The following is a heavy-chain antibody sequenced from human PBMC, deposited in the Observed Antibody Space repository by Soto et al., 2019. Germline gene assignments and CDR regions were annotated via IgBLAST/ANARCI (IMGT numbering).Heavy chain of an antibody. CDR3: ARSSVGDFWTGPPTGMDV. CDR1: GYTLTELS. Sequence: GASVKVSCKVSGYTLTELSMHWVRQAPGKGLEWMGGFDPEDGETIYAQKFQGRVTMTEDTSTDTAYMELSSLRSEDTAVYYCARSSVGDFWTGPPTGMDVWGQGTTVTVSS. D-gene: IGHD3-3*01. J-gene: IGHJ6*02. CDR2: FDPEDGET. V-gene: IGHV1-24*01.